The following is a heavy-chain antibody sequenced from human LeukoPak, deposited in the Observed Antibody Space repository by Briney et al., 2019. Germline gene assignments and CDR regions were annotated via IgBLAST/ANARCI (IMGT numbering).Heavy chain of an antibody. J-gene: IGHJ4*02. Sequence: GGSLRLSCAASGFTFSSYAMHWVRQAPGKGLEWVAVISYDGSNKYYADSVKGRFTISRDNSKNTLYLQMNSLRAEDTAVYYCAKGDGSGSYYNVYYWGQGTLVTVSS. CDR2: ISYDGSNK. D-gene: IGHD3-10*01. CDR1: GFTFSSYA. CDR3: AKGDGSGSYYNVYY. V-gene: IGHV3-30-3*01.